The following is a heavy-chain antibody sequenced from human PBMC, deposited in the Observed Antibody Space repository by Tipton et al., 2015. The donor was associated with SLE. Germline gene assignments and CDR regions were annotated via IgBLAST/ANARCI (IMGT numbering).Heavy chain of an antibody. Sequence: TLSLTCTVSGASISGYHWSWMRQPPGKGLEWIGCIYYTGSTKYNPSLNSRITISLDTSKNQVSLKLNSVTAADSAIYYCVRGREWNWSPYYMDVWGKGTTVTVSS. CDR1: GASISGYH. CDR3: VRGREWNWSPYYMDV. V-gene: IGHV4-59*01. CDR2: IYYTGST. J-gene: IGHJ6*03. D-gene: IGHD1-1*01.